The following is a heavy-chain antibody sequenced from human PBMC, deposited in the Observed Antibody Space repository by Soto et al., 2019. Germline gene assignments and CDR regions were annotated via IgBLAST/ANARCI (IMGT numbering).Heavy chain of an antibody. J-gene: IGHJ5*02. CDR2: ISYDGSNK. D-gene: IGHD4-17*01. V-gene: IGHV3-30*18. Sequence: QVQLVESGGGVVQPGRSLRLSCAASGFTFSSYGMHWVRQAPGKGLEWVAVISYDGSNKYYADSVKGRFTISRDNSKNTLYLQMNSLRAEDTAVYYCAKDSGPSTVTTFWWFDPWGQETLVTVSS. CDR3: AKDSGPSTVTTFWWFDP. CDR1: GFTFSSYG.